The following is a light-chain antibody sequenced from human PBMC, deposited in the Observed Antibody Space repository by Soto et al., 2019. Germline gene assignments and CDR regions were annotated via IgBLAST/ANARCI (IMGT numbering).Light chain of an antibody. CDR3: QQYGSSPPIT. J-gene: IGKJ5*01. CDR1: QSVSGRY. Sequence: ELVLTQSPGTLSLSPGERATLSCRASQSVSGRYLAWYPQKPGQAPRLLIYGASSRATGIPDRFSGSGSGTDFTLTISRLEPEDFAVYYCQQYGSSPPITFGQGTRLEIK. CDR2: GAS. V-gene: IGKV3-20*01.